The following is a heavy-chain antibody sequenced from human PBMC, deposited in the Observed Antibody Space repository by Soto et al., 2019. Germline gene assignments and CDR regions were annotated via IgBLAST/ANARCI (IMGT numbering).Heavy chain of an antibody. CDR2: IYYSGST. D-gene: IGHD5-12*01. CDR1: GGSISSGGYY. Sequence: TSETLSLTCTVCGGSISSGGYYWSWIRQHPGKGLEWIGYIYYSGSTYYNPSLKSRVTISVDTSKNQFSLKLSSVIAADTAVYYCARDLSSGYDSAWSFDYWAQGTLVTVSS. J-gene: IGHJ4*02. V-gene: IGHV4-31*03. CDR3: ARDLSSGYDSAWSFDY.